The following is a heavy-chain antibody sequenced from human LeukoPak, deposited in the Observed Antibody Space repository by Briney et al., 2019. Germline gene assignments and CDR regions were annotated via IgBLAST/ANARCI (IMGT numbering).Heavy chain of an antibody. D-gene: IGHD3-16*01. CDR3: ARTLSMDV. Sequence: LSLTCTVSGGSISSSNYYWGWIRQPPGKGLEWVSYISSSSSTIYYVDSVKGRFTISRDNAKNSLYLQMNSLRAEDTAVYYCARTLSMDVWGKGTTVTVSS. CDR1: GGSISSSNYY. J-gene: IGHJ6*04. CDR2: ISSSSSTI. V-gene: IGHV3-11*04.